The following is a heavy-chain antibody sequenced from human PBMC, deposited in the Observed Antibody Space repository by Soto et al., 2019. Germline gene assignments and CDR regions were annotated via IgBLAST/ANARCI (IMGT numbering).Heavy chain of an antibody. Sequence: QVQLVESGGGVVQPGRTLRLSCAASGFTFSSYGMHWVRQAPGKGLEWVAVISYDGSNKYYADSVKGRFTISRDNSKNTLYLQMNSLRAEDTAVYYCAWQWLPHFDYCGQGTLVTVSS. CDR3: AWQWLPHFDY. CDR1: GFTFSSYG. D-gene: IGHD6-19*01. CDR2: ISYDGSNK. J-gene: IGHJ4*02. V-gene: IGHV3-30*03.